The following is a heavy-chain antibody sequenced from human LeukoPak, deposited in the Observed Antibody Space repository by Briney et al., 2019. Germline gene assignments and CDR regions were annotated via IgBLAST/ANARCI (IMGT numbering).Heavy chain of an antibody. Sequence: PGGSLRLSCAASGFTFSSYAMSWVRQAPGKGLEWVSAISGSGGSTYYADSVKGRFTISRDNSKNTLYLQMNSLRAEDTAVYYCARERDHYYYYYGMDVWGQGTTVTVSS. CDR3: ARERDHYYYYYGMDV. J-gene: IGHJ6*02. CDR2: ISGSGGST. V-gene: IGHV3-23*01. CDR1: GFTFSSYA.